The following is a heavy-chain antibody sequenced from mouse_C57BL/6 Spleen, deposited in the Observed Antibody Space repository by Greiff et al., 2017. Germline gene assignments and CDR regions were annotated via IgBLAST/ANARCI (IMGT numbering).Heavy chain of an antibody. CDR1: GYTFTSYW. CDR2: IDPNSGGT. V-gene: IGHV1-62-3*01. J-gene: IGHJ2*01. CDR3: ARERVVPTVVATDFDY. D-gene: IGHD1-1*01. Sequence: QVQLQQPGAELVKPGASVKLSCKASGYTFTSYWMHWVKQRPGRGLEWIGRIDPNSGGTKYNEKFKSKATLTVDKPSSTAYMQLSSLTSEDSAVYFCARERVVPTVVATDFDYWGQGTTLTVSS.